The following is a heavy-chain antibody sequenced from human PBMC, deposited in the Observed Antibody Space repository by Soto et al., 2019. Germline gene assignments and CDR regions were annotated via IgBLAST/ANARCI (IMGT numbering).Heavy chain of an antibody. D-gene: IGHD2-2*01. Sequence: QVQLQQWGAGLLKPSETLFLTCAVYGGSFSGYYWSWIRQPPGKGLEWIGEINHSGSTNYNPSLKSRVTISVDTSKNQFSLKLSSVTAADTAVYYCARAGLVVPAAMPYYYYGMDVWGQGTTVTVSS. CDR1: GGSFSGYY. CDR2: INHSGST. J-gene: IGHJ6*02. CDR3: ARAGLVVPAAMPYYYYGMDV. V-gene: IGHV4-34*01.